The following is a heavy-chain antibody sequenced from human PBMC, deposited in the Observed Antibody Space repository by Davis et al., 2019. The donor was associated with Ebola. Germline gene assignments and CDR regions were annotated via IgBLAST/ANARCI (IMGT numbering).Heavy chain of an antibody. J-gene: IGHJ4*02. V-gene: IGHV1-18*04. CDR2: LSAYNGNT. CDR1: GYTFATYA. D-gene: IGHD6-19*01. CDR3: ARGLGSPSYFDY. Sequence: ASVKVSCKASGYTFATYAISWVRQAPGQGLEWMGWLSAYNGNTNYAQTLQGRVTMTTDTSTATAYMELRSLRSDDTAVYYCARGLGSPSYFDYWGQGTLVTVSS.